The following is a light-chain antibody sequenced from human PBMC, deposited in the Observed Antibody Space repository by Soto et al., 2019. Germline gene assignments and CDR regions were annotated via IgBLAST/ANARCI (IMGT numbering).Light chain of an antibody. J-gene: IGKJ4*01. CDR2: DAS. CDR3: QQRSSWPLT. CDR1: HSVRSQ. Sequence: EIVLTQSPATMSLSPGERATLSCRASHSVRSQLAWYQQKPGQAPRLLIYDASNRATGIPARFSGSGSGTDFTLTISSLEPEDFAVYYCQQRSSWPLTFGGGTKVEIK. V-gene: IGKV3-11*01.